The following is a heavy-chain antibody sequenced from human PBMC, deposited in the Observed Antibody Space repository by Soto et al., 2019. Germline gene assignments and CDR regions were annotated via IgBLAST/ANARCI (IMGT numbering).Heavy chain of an antibody. V-gene: IGHV3-23*01. CDR1: GFTFSSYA. D-gene: IGHD6-19*01. J-gene: IGHJ4*02. CDR3: ARRGSVSYYDY. Sequence: EVQLLESGGGLVQPGGSLRLSCAASGFTFSSYAMRWFRQAPVKGLEWVSAISGSGGSTYYAAAVKGRFTISRAKAKNTLSLQLNRLRAEDTGVYYCARRGSVSYYDYWGQGTLVTVSS. CDR2: ISGSGGST.